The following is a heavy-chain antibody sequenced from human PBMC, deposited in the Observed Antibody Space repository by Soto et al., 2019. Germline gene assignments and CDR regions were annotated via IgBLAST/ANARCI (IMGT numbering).Heavy chain of an antibody. CDR3: ARSTTTVSLGAFDI. V-gene: IGHV3-21*01. CDR2: ISSSSSYI. D-gene: IGHD4-17*01. J-gene: IGHJ3*02. Sequence: PGGSLRLSCAASGFTFSSYSMNWVRQAPGEGLEWVSSISSSSSYIYYADSVKGRFTISRDNAKNSLYLQMNSLRAEDTAVYYCARSTTTVSLGAFDIWGQGTMVTVSS. CDR1: GFTFSSYS.